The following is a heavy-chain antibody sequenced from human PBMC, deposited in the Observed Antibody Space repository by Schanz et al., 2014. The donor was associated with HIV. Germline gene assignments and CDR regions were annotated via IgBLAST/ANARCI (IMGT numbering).Heavy chain of an antibody. CDR2: IWSDGNNK. Sequence: QVQLVESGGGVVQPGGSLRLSCAASGFSFDSFGMHWVRQAPGKGLEWVAVIWSDGNNKYYGDSVKGRFTISRDNSKNTLYLQMNSLGVEDTAVYFCARDGARTSHWGFWGQGTLVTVSP. D-gene: IGHD2-2*01. CDR3: ARDGARTSHWGF. CDR1: GFSFDSFG. J-gene: IGHJ4*02. V-gene: IGHV3-33*08.